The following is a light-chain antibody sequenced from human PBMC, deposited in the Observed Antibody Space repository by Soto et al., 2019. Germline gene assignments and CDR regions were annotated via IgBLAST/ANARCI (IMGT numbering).Light chain of an antibody. CDR2: GAS. CDR1: QSVSSY. CDR3: QQYNSWPMT. V-gene: IGKV3-15*01. Sequence: EIVMTQSPATLSVSPGERVTLSCWASQSVSSYLAWYQQKPGQAPRLLIYGASTRATGIPARFSGSGSGTEFTLTISSLQSEDFAVYYCQQYNSWPMTFGQGTRLEIE. J-gene: IGKJ5*01.